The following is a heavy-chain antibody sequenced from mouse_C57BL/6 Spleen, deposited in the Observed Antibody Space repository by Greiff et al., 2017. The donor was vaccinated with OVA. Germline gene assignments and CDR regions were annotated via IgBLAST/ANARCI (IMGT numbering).Heavy chain of an antibody. CDR2: INYDGSST. D-gene: IGHD1-1*01. Sequence: EVQVVESEGGLVQPGSSMKLSCTASGFTFSDYYMAWVRQVPEKGLEWVANINYDGSSTYYLDSLKSRFIISRDNAKNILYLQMSSLKSEDTATYYCARVVITTVAWYFDVWGTETTVTVSS. CDR1: GFTFSDYY. J-gene: IGHJ1*03. V-gene: IGHV5-16*01. CDR3: ARVVITTVAWYFDV.